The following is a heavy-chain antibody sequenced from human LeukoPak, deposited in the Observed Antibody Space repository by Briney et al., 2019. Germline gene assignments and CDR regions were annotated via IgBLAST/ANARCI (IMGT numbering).Heavy chain of an antibody. J-gene: IGHJ4*02. CDR2: ISAYNGNT. V-gene: IGHV1-18*04. D-gene: IGHD2-2*01. CDR1: GYTFTSYG. Sequence: GASVKVSCTASGYTFTSYGISWVRQAPGQGLEWMGWISAYNGNTNYAQKLQGRVTMTTDTSTSTAYMELRSLRSDDTAVYYCARTVVVVPAAMGSYYFDYWGQGTLVTVSS. CDR3: ARTVVVVPAAMGSYYFDY.